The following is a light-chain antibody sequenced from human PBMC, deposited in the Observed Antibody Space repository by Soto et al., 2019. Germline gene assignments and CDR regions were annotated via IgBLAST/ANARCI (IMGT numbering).Light chain of an antibody. V-gene: IGKV1-33*01. CDR2: DAS. J-gene: IGKJ4*01. CDR1: QDISNY. CDR3: QQYDDFPLS. Sequence: DLQMTKYPSSLSATVGDRVTITCPASQDISNYLNWYQQKPGKAPKLLIYDASDLEMGVPSRFSGSGSGTDFTFTINSRQPEDIATYYCQQYDDFPLSLGGGTKVDIK.